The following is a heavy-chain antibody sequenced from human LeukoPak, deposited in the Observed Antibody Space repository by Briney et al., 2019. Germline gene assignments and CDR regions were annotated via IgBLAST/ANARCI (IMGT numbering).Heavy chain of an antibody. J-gene: IGHJ3*02. D-gene: IGHD6-19*01. Sequence: SETLSLTCTVSGGSIRRGYYWDWIRQPPGKGLEWIGSMYPTGSTYQNPSLKNRVTISIDTSKNQFSLNLGSVTAADTAAYYCARVASSVRDDAFDIWGQGTMVTVSS. CDR1: GGSIRRGYY. V-gene: IGHV4-38-2*02. CDR3: ARVASSVRDDAFDI. CDR2: MYPTGST.